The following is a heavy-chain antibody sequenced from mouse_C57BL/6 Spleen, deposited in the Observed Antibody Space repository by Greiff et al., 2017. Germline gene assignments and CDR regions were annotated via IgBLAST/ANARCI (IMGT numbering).Heavy chain of an antibody. D-gene: IGHD2-3*01. J-gene: IGHJ2*01. CDR2: IYYSGTI. Sequence: EVKLEESGPGLVKPSQTVFLTCTVTGISITTGNYRWSWIRQFPGNKLEWIGYIYYSGTITYNPSLTSRTTITRDTPKNQFFLEMNALTAEDTATYYCARGLYDGYSYYFDYWGQGTTLAVSS. CDR1: GISITTGNYR. V-gene: IGHV3-5*01. CDR3: ARGLYDGYSYYFDY.